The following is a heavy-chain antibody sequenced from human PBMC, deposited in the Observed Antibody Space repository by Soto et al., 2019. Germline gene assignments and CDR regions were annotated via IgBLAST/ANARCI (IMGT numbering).Heavy chain of an antibody. CDR2: VNPSGGGT. D-gene: IGHD3-22*01. CDR3: KRVSWIVQGFEP. Sequence: GASVKVSCAESGYTFTSYYMHWVRQAPGQGLEWLGLVNPSGGGTTYAQQFQGRITVTRDTSTGTVYMDLSGLGSEDTAVYYWKRVSWIVQGFEPWGQGKMVPVSS. V-gene: IGHV1-46*01. J-gene: IGHJ3*01. CDR1: GYTFTSYY.